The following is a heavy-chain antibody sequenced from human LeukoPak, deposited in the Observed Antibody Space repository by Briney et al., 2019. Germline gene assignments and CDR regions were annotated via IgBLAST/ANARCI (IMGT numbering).Heavy chain of an antibody. J-gene: IGHJ1*01. D-gene: IGHD3-22*01. Sequence: PGGSLRLSCAASRVTFSNYGMHWVRQAPGKGLVWVSRIKSDGRTNYADSVKGRFTISRDNAKNTGSLQMNSLRGEDSRVYYNARAPSEMGGYYPEYFRHWGQGTLVTVSS. CDR1: RVTFSNYG. V-gene: IGHV3-74*01. CDR2: IKSDGRT. CDR3: ARAPSEMGGYYPEYFRH.